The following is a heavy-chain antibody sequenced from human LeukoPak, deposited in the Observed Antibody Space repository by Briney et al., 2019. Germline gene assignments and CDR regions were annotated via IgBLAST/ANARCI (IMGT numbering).Heavy chain of an antibody. D-gene: IGHD3-3*01. V-gene: IGHV3-21*01. Sequence: GGSLRLSCAASGFTFSSYSMNWVRQAPGKGLEWVSSINSNSSYIYYADSLKGRFTISRDNAKNSLYLQMNSLRAEDTAVYYCARTGDYDFWSGYYFYYYYYMDVWGKGTTVTVSS. J-gene: IGHJ6*03. CDR2: INSNSSYI. CDR1: GFTFSSYS. CDR3: ARTGDYDFWSGYYFYYYYYMDV.